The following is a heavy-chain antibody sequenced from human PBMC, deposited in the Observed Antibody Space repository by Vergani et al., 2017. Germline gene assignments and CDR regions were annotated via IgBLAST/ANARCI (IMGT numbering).Heavy chain of an antibody. CDR2: IIPIFGTA. CDR1: GGTFSSYA. Sequence: QVQLVQSGAEVKKPGSSVKVSCKASGGTFSSYAISWVRQAPGQGLEWMGGIIPIFGTANYAQKFQGRVTITADESTSTAYMELSSLRSEDTAVYYCARGGARGARCTNGVYYTARGNDAFDIWGQGTMVTVSS. D-gene: IGHD2-8*01. CDR3: ARGGARGARCTNGVYYTARGNDAFDI. V-gene: IGHV1-69*01. J-gene: IGHJ3*02.